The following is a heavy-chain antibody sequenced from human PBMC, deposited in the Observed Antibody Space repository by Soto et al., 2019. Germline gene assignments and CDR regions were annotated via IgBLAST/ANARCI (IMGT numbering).Heavy chain of an antibody. CDR1: GYTFTGYY. Sequence: ASVKVSCKASGYTFTGYYMHWVRQAPGQGLEWMGWINPIFGTANYAQKFQGRVTITADESTSTAYMELSSLRSEDTAVYYCARVSTAMVNNGMDVWGQGTTVTVSS. D-gene: IGHD5-18*01. J-gene: IGHJ6*02. V-gene: IGHV1-69*13. CDR2: INPIFGTA. CDR3: ARVSTAMVNNGMDV.